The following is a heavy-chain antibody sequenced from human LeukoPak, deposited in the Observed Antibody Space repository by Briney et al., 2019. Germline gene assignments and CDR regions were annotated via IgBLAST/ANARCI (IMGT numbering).Heavy chain of an antibody. J-gene: IGHJ4*02. CDR3: ARRSPLVVVTAAHYYDY. V-gene: IGHV4-39*01. Sequence: SSETLSLTCTVSGDSITNSNYFWGWIRQPPGQGLEWIGEVLYNGNTHYNPSLKSRVIISTDTSKNQFSLTLTAVTASDTAIYYCARRSPLVVVTAAHYYDYWGQGTLVTVSP. CDR1: GDSITNSNYF. D-gene: IGHD2-21*02. CDR2: VLYNGNT.